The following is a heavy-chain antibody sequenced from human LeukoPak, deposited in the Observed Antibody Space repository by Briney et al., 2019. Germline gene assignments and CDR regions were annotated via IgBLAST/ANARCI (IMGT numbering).Heavy chain of an antibody. D-gene: IGHD3-22*01. J-gene: IGHJ4*02. CDR1: GFTVSSNY. V-gene: IGHV3-53*01. CDR2: IYSGGST. Sequence: GGSLRLSCAASGFTVSSNYMSWVRQAPGKGLEWVSVIYSGGSTYYAGSVKGRFTISRDNSKNTLYLQMNSLRAEDTAVYYCARANLDSSGYYYKYYFDYWGQGTLVTVSS. CDR3: ARANLDSSGYYYKYYFDY.